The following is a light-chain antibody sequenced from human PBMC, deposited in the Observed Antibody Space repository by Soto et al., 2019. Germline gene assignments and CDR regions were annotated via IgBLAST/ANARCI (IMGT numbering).Light chain of an antibody. J-gene: IGKJ2*01. CDR3: MQGTLPYT. V-gene: IGKV2-24*01. CDR2: VIT. CDR1: QSLVHSDGNSY. Sequence: DFVMTQTPLSSPVTLGQPASISCRSSQSLVHSDGNSYLSWLHQRPGQPPRLLNSVITNRFSGVSERISSSWAGADFTLIISRVEPEDVGVYYCMQGTLPYTFGRGTKLEIK.